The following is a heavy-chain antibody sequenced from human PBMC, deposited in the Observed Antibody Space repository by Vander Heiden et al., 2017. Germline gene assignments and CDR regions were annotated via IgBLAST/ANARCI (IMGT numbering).Heavy chain of an antibody. V-gene: IGHV3-30*15. D-gene: IGHD3-16*01. Sequence: QVQLVESGGGVVQPGRSLRLSCAASGFPFSRYTMQWVRQAPGKGLEWVAIISYDDINKSYADSVKGRFTISRDNSKNKLYLQMSSLRPEDSAMYYCARDDYGDYWGQGTLVTVSS. J-gene: IGHJ4*02. CDR3: ARDDYGDY. CDR2: ISYDDINK. CDR1: GFPFSRYT.